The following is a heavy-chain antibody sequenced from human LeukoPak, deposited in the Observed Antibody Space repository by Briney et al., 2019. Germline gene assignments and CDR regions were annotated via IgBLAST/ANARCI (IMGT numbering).Heavy chain of an antibody. CDR1: GGSISSGGYS. CDR3: ARAADDILTGPMYWYFDL. Sequence: SQTLSLTCAVSGGSISSGGYSWSWIRQPPGKGLEWIGYIYHSGSTYYNPSLKSRVTISVDRSKNQFSLKLSSVTAADTAVYYCARAADDILTGPMYWYFDLWGRGTLVTVSS. D-gene: IGHD3-9*01. CDR2: IYHSGST. J-gene: IGHJ2*01. V-gene: IGHV4-30-2*01.